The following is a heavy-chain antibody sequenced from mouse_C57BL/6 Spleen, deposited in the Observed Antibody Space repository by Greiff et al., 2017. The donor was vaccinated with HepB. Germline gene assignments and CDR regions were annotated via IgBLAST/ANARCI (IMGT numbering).Heavy chain of an antibody. Sequence: QVQLQQPGAELVMPGASVKLSCKASGYTFTSYWMHWVKQRPGQGLEWIGEIDPSDSYTNYNQKFKGKSTLTVDQSSSTAYMQLSSLTSEDSAVYYCARTTMVTTRYFDYWGQGTTLTVSS. CDR1: GYTFTSYW. V-gene: IGHV1-69*01. CDR3: ARTTMVTTRYFDY. J-gene: IGHJ2*01. CDR2: IDPSDSYT. D-gene: IGHD2-2*01.